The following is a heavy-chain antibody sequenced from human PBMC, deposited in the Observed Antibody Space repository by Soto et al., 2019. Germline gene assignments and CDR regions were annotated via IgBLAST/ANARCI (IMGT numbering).Heavy chain of an antibody. J-gene: IGHJ5*02. CDR1: GFTFSSYG. CDR2: IWYDGSNK. D-gene: IGHD1-26*01. V-gene: IGHV3-33*01. CDR3: ARDIRLQAEWELPDNWFDP. Sequence: QVQLVESGGGVVQPGRSLRLSCAASGFTFSSYGMHWVRQAPGKGLEWVAVIWYDGSNKYYADSVKGRFTISRDNSKNTLYLQMNSLRAEDTAVYYCARDIRLQAEWELPDNWFDPWGQGTLVTVSS.